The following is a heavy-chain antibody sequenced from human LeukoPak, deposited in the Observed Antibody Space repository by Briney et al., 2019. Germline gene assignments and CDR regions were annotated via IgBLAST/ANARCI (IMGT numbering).Heavy chain of an antibody. J-gene: IGHJ4*02. Sequence: ASVKVSCKASGYTFTSYAMHWVRQAPGQRLEWMGWINAGNGNTKYSQEFQGRVTITRDTSASRAYMELSSLRSEDMAVYYCAISSSWTRSFDYWGQGTLVTVSS. CDR2: INAGNGNT. D-gene: IGHD6-13*01. CDR1: GYTFTSYA. V-gene: IGHV1-3*03. CDR3: AISSSWTRSFDY.